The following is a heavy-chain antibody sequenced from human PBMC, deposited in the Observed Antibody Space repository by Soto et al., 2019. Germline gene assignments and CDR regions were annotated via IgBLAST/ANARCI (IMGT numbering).Heavy chain of an antibody. CDR3: ARDPWIQLWLPPNFDY. CDR2: ISSSSSYI. Sequence: EVQLVESGGGLVKPGGSLRLSCAASGFTFSSYSMNWVRQAPGKGLKWVSSISSSSSYIYYADSVKGRFTISRDNAKNSLYLQMNSLRAEDTAVYYCARDPWIQLWLPPNFDYWGQGTLVTVSS. CDR1: GFTFSSYS. D-gene: IGHD5-18*01. J-gene: IGHJ4*02. V-gene: IGHV3-21*01.